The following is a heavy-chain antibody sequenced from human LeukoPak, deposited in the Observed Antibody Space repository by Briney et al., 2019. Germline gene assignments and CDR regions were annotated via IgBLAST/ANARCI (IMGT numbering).Heavy chain of an antibody. D-gene: IGHD2-21*02. Sequence: GGSLRLSCAVSGFTVSTKHMSWVRQAPGKGLEWVSVVYIDSNTYYTDSVKGRFTISRDNSKNTVFLQMNSLRAEDTAVYYCARDREVVTAKAQMDVWGKGTTVTVSS. CDR1: GFTVSTKH. V-gene: IGHV3-53*01. J-gene: IGHJ6*04. CDR3: ARDREVVTAKAQMDV. CDR2: VYIDSNT.